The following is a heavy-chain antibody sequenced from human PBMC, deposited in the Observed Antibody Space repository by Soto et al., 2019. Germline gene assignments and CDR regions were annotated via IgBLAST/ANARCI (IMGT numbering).Heavy chain of an antibody. J-gene: IGHJ2*01. CDR1: GGSISSYY. Sequence: QVQLQESGPGLVKPSETLSLTCTVSGGSISSYYWSWIRQPPGKGLEWIGYIYYSGSTNYNPSLKSRVTISVDTSKNQFSLKLSSVTAADTAVYYCARHPLFDSSVGANWYFDLWGRGTLVTVSS. D-gene: IGHD3-22*01. V-gene: IGHV4-59*08. CDR3: ARHPLFDSSVGANWYFDL. CDR2: IYYSGST.